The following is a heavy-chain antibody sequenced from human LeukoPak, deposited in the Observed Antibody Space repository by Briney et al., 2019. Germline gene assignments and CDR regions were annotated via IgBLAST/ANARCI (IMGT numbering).Heavy chain of an antibody. Sequence: GGSLRLSCAASGFTFSNYNMNWVRQAPGKGLEWVANIKQDGSEKYYVDSVKGRFTISRDNAKNSLYLQMNSLRAEDTAVYYCARDSRGAKVHWGQGTLVTVSS. D-gene: IGHD1-26*01. J-gene: IGHJ4*02. CDR2: IKQDGSEK. CDR3: ARDSRGAKVH. CDR1: GFTFSNYN. V-gene: IGHV3-7*01.